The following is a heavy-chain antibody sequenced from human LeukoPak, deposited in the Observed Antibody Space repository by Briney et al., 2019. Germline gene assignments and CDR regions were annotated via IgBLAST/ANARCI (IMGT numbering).Heavy chain of an antibody. Sequence: GASVKVSCKASGYTFNNFFISWVRQAPGLGLEWVGWISPHSHTTHYAEKFQGRVTMTTDTSTTTVYMELRSLRSDDTAVYFCARGQTMYYWGQGTPVTVSS. J-gene: IGHJ4*02. V-gene: IGHV1-18*01. CDR1: GYTFNNFF. D-gene: IGHD3-10*02. CDR2: ISPHSHTT. CDR3: ARGQTMYY.